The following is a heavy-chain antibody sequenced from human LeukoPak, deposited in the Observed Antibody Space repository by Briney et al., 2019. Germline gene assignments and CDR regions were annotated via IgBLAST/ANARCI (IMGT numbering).Heavy chain of an antibody. Sequence: GGSLSFSCAASGITVSSNYMSWVRQAPGKGLEWVSFIYSVGSTNYADSVKGRFTISRDNSKNTLYLQMNTLRAEDTAAYYCARDAKEGHYDLWGQGTLVTVSS. CDR2: IYSVGST. V-gene: IGHV3-53*01. D-gene: IGHD3-22*01. CDR3: ARDAKEGHYDL. CDR1: GITVSSNY. J-gene: IGHJ4*02.